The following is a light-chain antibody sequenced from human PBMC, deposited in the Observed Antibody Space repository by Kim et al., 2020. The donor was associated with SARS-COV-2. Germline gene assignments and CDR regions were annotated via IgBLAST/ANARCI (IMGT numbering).Light chain of an antibody. CDR1: SLRTYY. CDR3: NSRDSNNDVV. J-gene: IGLJ2*01. CDR2: GKN. Sequence: SSELTQEPAVSVALGQTVRITCQGDSLRTYYATWYQQKPGQAPILLIYGKNNRSSGIPDRFSGSTSGNTASLTITGTQAGDEADYYCNSRDSNNDVVFGG. V-gene: IGLV3-19*01.